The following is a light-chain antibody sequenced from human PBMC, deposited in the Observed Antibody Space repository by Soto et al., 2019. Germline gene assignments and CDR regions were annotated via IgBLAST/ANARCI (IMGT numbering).Light chain of an antibody. CDR2: GAS. CDR3: QQYASSPWT. CDR1: QSVSSSY. V-gene: IGKV3-20*01. J-gene: IGKJ1*01. Sequence: ESVLTQSPDTLSLSPGERATLSCRASQSVSSSYLAWYQQKPGQAPRLLIHGASSRATGIPDRFSGSGSGTDCTLTISSLEPEDFALYYCQQYASSPWTFGQGTKVEI.